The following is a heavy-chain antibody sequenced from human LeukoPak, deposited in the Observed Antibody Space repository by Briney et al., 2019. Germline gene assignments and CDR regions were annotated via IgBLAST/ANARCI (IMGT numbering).Heavy chain of an antibody. CDR2: ISYDGSNK. J-gene: IGHJ4*02. V-gene: IGHV3-30*03. CDR1: GFTFSSYG. CDR3: AREKVVYSGGWYYFDY. Sequence: GGSLRLSCAASGFTFSSYGMHWVRQAPGKGLEWVAVISYDGSNKYYADSVKGRFTVSRDNSKNTVFLQMNSLRDEDTAVYYCAREKVVYSGGWYYFDYWGQGTLVTVSS. D-gene: IGHD6-19*01.